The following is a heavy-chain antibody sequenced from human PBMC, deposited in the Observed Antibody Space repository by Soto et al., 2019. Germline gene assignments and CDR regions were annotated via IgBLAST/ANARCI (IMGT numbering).Heavy chain of an antibody. J-gene: IGHJ4*02. CDR3: ARDSPPVDY. CDR1: GNTFTDYA. V-gene: IGHV1-3*04. Sequence: ASVKVSCKASGNTFTDYAMHWVRQAPGQRLEWMGWINTDLGNTEYSQKFQGRVTMTTDTSTSTAYMELRSLRSDDTAVYYCARDSPPVDYWGQGTLVTVSS. CDR2: INTDLGNT.